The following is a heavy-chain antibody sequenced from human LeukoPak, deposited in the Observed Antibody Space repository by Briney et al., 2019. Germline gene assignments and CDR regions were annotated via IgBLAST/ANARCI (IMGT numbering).Heavy chain of an antibody. CDR2: VGAGGAVP. CDR1: GFIFNNYV. CDR3: ARQLGSCSDGSCYFDY. J-gene: IGHJ4*02. Sequence: GGSLRLSCAASGFIFNNYVMGWVRQAPGKGLEWVSSVGAGGAVPYYADSVKGLFTISRDTSKSTLYLQMNSLRAEDMAIYYCARQLGSCSDGSCYFDYWGQGTQVAVSS. V-gene: IGHV3-23*01. D-gene: IGHD2-15*01.